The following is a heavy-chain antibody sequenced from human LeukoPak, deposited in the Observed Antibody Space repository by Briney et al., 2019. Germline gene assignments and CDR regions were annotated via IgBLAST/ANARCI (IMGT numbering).Heavy chain of an antibody. CDR2: ISSTGNMI. J-gene: IGHJ4*02. CDR1: GFTFSDFY. V-gene: IGHV3-11*01. Sequence: GGSLRLSCVASGFTFSDFYMTWIRQAPGQGLEWVSYISSTGNMIYYADSVKGRFTISRDNAKNSLYLQMNSLRAEDTAVYYCGRDGSGSPDYWGQGTLVTVSP. CDR3: GRDGSGSPDY. D-gene: IGHD1-26*01.